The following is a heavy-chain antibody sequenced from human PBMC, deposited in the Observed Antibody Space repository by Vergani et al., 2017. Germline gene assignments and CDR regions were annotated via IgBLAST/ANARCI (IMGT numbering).Heavy chain of an antibody. Sequence: QLLLQESGSGLVKPSQTLSLICAVSGGSISSGDSAWSWIRQTPGKGLEWIGYIYPSGITKQNPSLKSRVTILLDRSKNQFSLKLNSVTAADTAVYYCARHKEQLVPGNYYYYYYMDVWGKGTTVTVSS. CDR3: ARHKEQLVPGNYYYYYYMDV. D-gene: IGHD6-13*01. CDR1: GGSISSGDSA. CDR2: IYPSGIT. V-gene: IGHV4-30-2*01. J-gene: IGHJ6*03.